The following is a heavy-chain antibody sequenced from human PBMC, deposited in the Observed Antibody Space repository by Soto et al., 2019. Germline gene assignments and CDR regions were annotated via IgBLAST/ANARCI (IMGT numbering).Heavy chain of an antibody. CDR2: IYYSGST. V-gene: IGHV4-59*01. Sequence: SETLSLTCAVSGGSISSYYWSWIRQPPGKGLEWIGYIYYSGSTNYNPSLKSRVTISVDTSKNQFSLKLSSVTAADTAVYYCARWGTGNWFDPWGQGTLVTVSS. CDR3: ARWGTGNWFDP. D-gene: IGHD1-26*01. J-gene: IGHJ5*02. CDR1: GGSISSYY.